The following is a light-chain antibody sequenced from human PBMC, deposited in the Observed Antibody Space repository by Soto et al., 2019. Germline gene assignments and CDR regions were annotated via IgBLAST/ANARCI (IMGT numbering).Light chain of an antibody. J-gene: IGLJ2*01. CDR2: DAT. CDR3: LLSYSGART. V-gene: IGLV7-46*01. CDR1: TGPVTSGHY. Sequence: QTVVTQEPSLTVSPGGTVTLTCGSSTGPVTSGHYPYWFQQKPGQAPRTLIYDATNRHSWTPARFSGSLLGGKAALTLSGAQPEDEADYYCLLSYSGARTFGGGTKLTVL.